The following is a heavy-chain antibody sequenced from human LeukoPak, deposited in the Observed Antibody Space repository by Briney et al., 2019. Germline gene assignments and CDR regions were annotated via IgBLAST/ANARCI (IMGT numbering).Heavy chain of an antibody. J-gene: IGHJ5*02. V-gene: IGHV3-21*01. CDR2: ISSSSSYI. D-gene: IGHD6-6*01. CDR3: ARDYYSSSSGWFDP. Sequence: GGSLRLSCAASGFGFSTHDMSWGRQVPGKGLEWVSSISSSSSYIYYADSVKGRFTISRDNAKNSLYLQMNSLRAEDTAVYYCARDYYSSSSGWFDPWGQGTLVTVSS. CDR1: GFGFSTHD.